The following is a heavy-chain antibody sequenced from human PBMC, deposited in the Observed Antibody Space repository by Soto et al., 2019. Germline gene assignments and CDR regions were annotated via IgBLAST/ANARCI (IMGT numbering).Heavy chain of an antibody. D-gene: IGHD2-15*01. V-gene: IGHV3-48*02. Sequence: GGSLRLSCAASGFTFSSYSMNWVRQAPGKGLEWVSYISSSSSTIYYADSVKGRFTISRDNAKNSLYLQMNSLRDEDTAVYYCARDGEGSLGYCSGGSCYWPDYWGQGTLVTVSS. J-gene: IGHJ4*02. CDR3: ARDGEGSLGYCSGGSCYWPDY. CDR1: GFTFSSYS. CDR2: ISSSSSTI.